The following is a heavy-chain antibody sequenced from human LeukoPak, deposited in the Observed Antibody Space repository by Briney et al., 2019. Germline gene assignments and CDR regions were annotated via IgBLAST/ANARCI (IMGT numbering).Heavy chain of an antibody. V-gene: IGHV4-34*01. Sequence: SETLSLTCAVYGGSFSGYYWSWIRQPPGKGLEWIGEINHSGSTNYNPSLKSRVTISVDTSKNQCSLKLSSVTAADTAVYYCARCPSGVAFIWGQGTMVTVSS. CDR2: INHSGST. D-gene: IGHD2-8*01. J-gene: IGHJ3*02. CDR3: ARCPSGVAFI. CDR1: GGSFSGYY.